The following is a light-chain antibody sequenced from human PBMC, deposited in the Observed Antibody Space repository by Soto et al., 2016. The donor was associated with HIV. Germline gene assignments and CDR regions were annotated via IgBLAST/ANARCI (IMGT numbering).Light chain of an antibody. J-gene: IGKJ1*01. CDR3: QQYNTYWT. V-gene: IGKV1-5*03. CDR2: KAS. CDR1: QRISSW. Sequence: DIQMTQSPSTLSASIGDRVTITCRASQRISSWLAWYQQKPGKAPKLLIYKASSLESGVPSRFSGSGSGTEFTLTISSLQPDDFATYYCQQYNTYWTFGQGTMVEIK.